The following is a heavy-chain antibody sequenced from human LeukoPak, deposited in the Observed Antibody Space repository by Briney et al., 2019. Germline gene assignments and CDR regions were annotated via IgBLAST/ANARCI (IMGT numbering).Heavy chain of an antibody. V-gene: IGHV3-53*04. J-gene: IGHJ3*01. CDR1: GFTVSNNS. CDR2: IYRGGRT. CDR3: ARELPLIRAFDV. D-gene: IGHD2-21*01. Sequence: GGSLRLSCVVSGFTVSNNSMTWVRQAPGKGLEWVSVIYRGGRTYYADSVKGRFTISRHNSENMVDLRMNSLRPEDTAVYYCARELPLIRAFDVWGQGTMVTVSS.